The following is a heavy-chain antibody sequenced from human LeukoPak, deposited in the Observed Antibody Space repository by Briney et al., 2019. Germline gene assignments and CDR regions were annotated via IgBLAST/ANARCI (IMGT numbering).Heavy chain of an antibody. CDR1: GGSISSYY. CDR3: ARRSPDYDGNSVCYFDL. J-gene: IGHJ2*01. D-gene: IGHD4-23*01. V-gene: IGHV4-59*08. CDR2: IYSSGST. Sequence: KSSETLSLTCTVSGGSISSYYWSWIRQPPGRGLEWIGYIYSSGSTNYNPSLYSRLTISVDTSKNQFSLKLSSVTAADTAVYYCARRSPDYDGNSVCYFDLWGRGTLVTVSS.